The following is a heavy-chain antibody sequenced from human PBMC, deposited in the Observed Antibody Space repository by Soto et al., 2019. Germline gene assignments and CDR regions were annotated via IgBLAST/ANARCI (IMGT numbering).Heavy chain of an antibody. CDR2: ISWNSGSI. J-gene: IGHJ3*02. Sequence: EVQLVESGGGLVQPGRSLRLSCAASGFTFDDYAMHWVRQAPGKGLEWVSGISWNSGSIGYADSVKGRFTISRDNAKNSLYLQMNRLRAEDTALYYCAKVGYDYIWGSYRPGAFDIWGQGTMVTVSS. V-gene: IGHV3-9*01. CDR3: AKVGYDYIWGSYRPGAFDI. CDR1: GFTFDDYA. D-gene: IGHD3-16*02.